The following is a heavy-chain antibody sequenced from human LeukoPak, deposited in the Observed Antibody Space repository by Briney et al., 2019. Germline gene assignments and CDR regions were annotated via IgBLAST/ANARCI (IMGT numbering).Heavy chain of an antibody. J-gene: IGHJ4*02. CDR3: ARIRNYDFWSGYYNDY. CDR1: GYTFTSYG. V-gene: IGHV1-18*01. CDR2: ISAYNGNT. Sequence: GASVKVSCQASGYTFTSYGISWVRQATGQGLEWMGWISAYNGNTNYAQKLQGRVTMTTDTSTSTAYMELRSLRSDDTAVYYCARIRNYDFWSGYYNDYWGQGTLVTVSS. D-gene: IGHD3-3*01.